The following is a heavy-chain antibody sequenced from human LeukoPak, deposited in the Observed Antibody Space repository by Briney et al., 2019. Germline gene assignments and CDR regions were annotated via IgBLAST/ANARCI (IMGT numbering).Heavy chain of an antibody. Sequence: VASVKVSCKASGYTFTSDEIHWVRQATGQGLEWMGWMNPNSGNAGYAEKFQGRVTMTRNTSTSTAYMDLSSLRSEDTAVYYCARWAATGPHYFHMADWGKGTTVTVSS. CDR2: MNPNSGNA. J-gene: IGHJ6*03. V-gene: IGHV1-8*01. CDR1: GYTFTSDE. D-gene: IGHD6-13*01. CDR3: ARWAATGPHYFHMAD.